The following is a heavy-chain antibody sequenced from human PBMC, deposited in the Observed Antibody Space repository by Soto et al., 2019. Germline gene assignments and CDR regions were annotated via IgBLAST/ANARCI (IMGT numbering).Heavy chain of an antibody. Sequence: SETLSLTCTVSGGSISSGDYYWSWIRQPPGEGLEWIGYIYYSGSTYYNPSLKSRVTISVDTSKNQFSLKLSSVTAADTAVYYCARMYSGSYYLWFDPWGQGTLVTVSS. CDR3: ARMYSGSYYLWFDP. CDR2: IYYSGST. J-gene: IGHJ5*02. D-gene: IGHD1-26*01. V-gene: IGHV4-30-4*01. CDR1: GGSISSGDYY.